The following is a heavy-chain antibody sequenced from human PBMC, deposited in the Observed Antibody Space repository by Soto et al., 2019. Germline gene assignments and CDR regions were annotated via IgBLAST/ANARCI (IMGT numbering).Heavy chain of an antibody. CDR3: ATWHEREHAYDV. CDR2: LFDVARS. D-gene: IGHD1-1*01. CDR1: GLTVSGKKY. J-gene: IGHJ3*01. Sequence: DVQLVESGGGLMQPGESLRLSCAASGLTVSGKKYVAWVRQAPGKWLEWVSALFDVARSFYSDSVKGRFTTSSDSSKTTVYLHMNDLRPADTAVFDCATWHEREHAYDVWGQGTTVTVSS. V-gene: IGHV3-53*01.